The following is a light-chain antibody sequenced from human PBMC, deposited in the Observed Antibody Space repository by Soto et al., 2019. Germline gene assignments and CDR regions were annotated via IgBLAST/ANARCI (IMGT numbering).Light chain of an antibody. J-gene: IGKJ1*01. CDR1: QSISNN. CDR3: QQYNNWWT. Sequence: EKVMTRSPATLSVSPGERATLSCRASQSISNNLAWYHQRPGQAPRLLIYGASTRATGIPARFSGSGSGTEFTLTISSLQSEDFAVYYCQQYNNWWTFGQGTRVEIK. CDR2: GAS. V-gene: IGKV3-15*01.